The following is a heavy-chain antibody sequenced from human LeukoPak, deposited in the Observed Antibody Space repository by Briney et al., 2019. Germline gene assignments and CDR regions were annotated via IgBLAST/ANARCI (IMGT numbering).Heavy chain of an antibody. CDR2: ISGSGSTI. CDR3: ARVFLYRSSYGEYLDS. D-gene: IGHD5-18*01. J-gene: IGHJ4*02. CDR1: GFTFSNYE. Sequence: PGGFLRLSCAASGFTFSNYEMNWVRQAPGKGLEWVSYISGSGSTIYYADSVKGRFTISRDNAKNSLYLQMNSLRAEDTAVYYCARVFLYRSSYGEYLDSWGQGTLVTVSS. V-gene: IGHV3-48*03.